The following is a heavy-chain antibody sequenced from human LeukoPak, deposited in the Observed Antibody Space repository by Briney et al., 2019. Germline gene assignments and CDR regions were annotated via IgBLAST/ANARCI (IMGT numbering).Heavy chain of an antibody. CDR3: AKLWADDSKNQQPV. CDR1: GFTFSDYY. J-gene: IGHJ4*02. CDR2: ISSSSYT. V-gene: IGHV3-11*03. D-gene: IGHD6-13*01. Sequence: GGSLRLSCAASGFTFSDYYMSWTRQAPGKGLKWVSYISSSSYTNYADSVKGRFTISRGNAKNSLYLQMNSLRAEDRAVYFCAKLWADDSKNQQPVWGQGTLVTVSS.